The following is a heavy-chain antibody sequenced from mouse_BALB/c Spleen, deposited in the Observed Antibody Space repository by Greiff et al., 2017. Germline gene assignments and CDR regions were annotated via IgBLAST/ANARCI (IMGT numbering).Heavy chain of an antibody. V-gene: IGHV3-6*02. D-gene: IGHD1-1*01. J-gene: IGHJ2*01. CDR2: ISYDGSN. Sequence: VQLKESGPGLVKPSQSLSLTCSVTGYSITSGYYWNWIRQFPGNKLEWMGYISYDGSNNYNPSLKNRISITRDTSKNQFFLKLNSVTTEDTATYYCARDLGYGSSPFDYWGQGTTLTVSS. CDR3: ARDLGYGSSPFDY. CDR1: GYSITSGYY.